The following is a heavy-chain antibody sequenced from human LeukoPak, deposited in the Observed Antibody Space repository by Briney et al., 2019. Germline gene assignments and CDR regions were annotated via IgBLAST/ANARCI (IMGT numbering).Heavy chain of an antibody. CDR2: IYYSGST. CDR3: ARLRYFDWLEFDY. J-gene: IGHJ4*02. V-gene: IGHV4-59*01. D-gene: IGHD3-9*01. Sequence: SETLSLTCTVSGGSISSYYWSWIRQPPGKGLEWIGYIYYSGSTNYNPSLKSRVTISVDTSKNQFSLKLSSVTAADTAVYYCARLRYFDWLEFDYWGQGTLVTVSS. CDR1: GGSISSYY.